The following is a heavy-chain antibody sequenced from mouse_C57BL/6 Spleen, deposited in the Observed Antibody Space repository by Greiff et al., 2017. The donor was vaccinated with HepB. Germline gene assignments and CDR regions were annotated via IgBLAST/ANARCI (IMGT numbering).Heavy chain of an antibody. J-gene: IGHJ1*03. CDR1: GYTFTSYW. CDR3: ARGYFDV. V-gene: IGHV1-50*01. CDR2: IDPSDSYT. Sequence: QVQLQQPGAELVKPGASVKLSCKASGYTFTSYWMQWVKQRPGQGLEWIGEIDPSDSYTNYNQKFKGKATLTVDTSSSTAYMQCSSLTSEDSAFYYCARGYFDVWGTGTTVTVSS.